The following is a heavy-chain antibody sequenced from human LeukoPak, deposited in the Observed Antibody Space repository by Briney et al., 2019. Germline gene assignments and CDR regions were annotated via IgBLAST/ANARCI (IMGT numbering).Heavy chain of an antibody. J-gene: IGHJ4*02. V-gene: IGHV4-38-2*02. CDR2: IYESGST. Sequence: PSETLSLTCTVSGYSISSGYYWGWIRQPPGKGLEWIGSIYESGSTYYNPSLKSRVTISVDTSKNQSSLNLSSVTAADTAMYYCAKSGGYGLIDYWGQGTLVTVSS. CDR3: AKSGGYGLIDY. D-gene: IGHD1-26*01. CDR1: GYSISSGYY.